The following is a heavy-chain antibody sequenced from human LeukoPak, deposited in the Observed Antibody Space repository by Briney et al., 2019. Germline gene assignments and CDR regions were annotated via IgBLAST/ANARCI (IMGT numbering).Heavy chain of an antibody. CDR2: ISYDGGNK. CDR1: GFTFSSHA. V-gene: IGHV3-30*04. J-gene: IGHJ4*02. CDR3: ARGRHHRGSFDY. D-gene: IGHD3-10*01. Sequence: GGSLRLSCAASGFTFSSHAMHWVRQAPGKGLEWVAVISYDGGNKYYADSVKGRFTISRDNSKNTLYLQMNSLRAEDTAVYYCARGRHHRGSFDYWGQGTLVTVSS.